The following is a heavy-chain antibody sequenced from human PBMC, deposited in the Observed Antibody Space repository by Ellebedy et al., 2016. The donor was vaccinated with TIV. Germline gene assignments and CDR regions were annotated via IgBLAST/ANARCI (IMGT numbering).Heavy chain of an antibody. CDR2: IGGGGGGTK. Sequence: GGSLRLXCAASGFTFSSYAMSWVRQVPGKGLEWVSVIGGGGGGTKYYADSVKGRFTISRDNAKSSLFLQMNSLRAEDTAVYYCARGRNHAFDIWGQGTMVTVSS. CDR3: ARGRNHAFDI. CDR1: GFTFSSYA. J-gene: IGHJ3*02. V-gene: IGHV3-23*01.